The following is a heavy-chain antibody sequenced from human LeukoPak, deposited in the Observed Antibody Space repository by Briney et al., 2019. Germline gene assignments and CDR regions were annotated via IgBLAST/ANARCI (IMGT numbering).Heavy chain of an antibody. V-gene: IGHV4-59*08. CDR3: ASHRRSHGSEY. J-gene: IGHJ4*02. CDR1: GLSFEHYF. CDR2: VYYSGST. Sequence: SETLSLTCTVSGLSFEHYFWSWIRQPPGKGLEWVGYVYYSGSTDYSPSLESRLTISADTSKNRFSLKPRSVTAADTAVYYCASHRRSHGSEYWGQGTVVTVSS. D-gene: IGHD3-10*01.